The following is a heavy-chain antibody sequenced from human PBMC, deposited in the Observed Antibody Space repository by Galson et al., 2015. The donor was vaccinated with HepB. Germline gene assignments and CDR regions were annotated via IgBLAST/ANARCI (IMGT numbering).Heavy chain of an antibody. CDR2: IKQDGSEK. CDR3: ARGGTSFGPFDY. Sequence: SLRLSCAASRFTFSNYWMTWVRQAPGKGLEWVANIKQDGSEKYYVDSVKGRFTISRDDAKNSLYLQMNSLRAEDTAVYYCARGGTSFGPFDYWGQGTLVTVSS. CDR1: RFTFSNYW. V-gene: IGHV3-7*03. J-gene: IGHJ4*02. D-gene: IGHD5-18*01.